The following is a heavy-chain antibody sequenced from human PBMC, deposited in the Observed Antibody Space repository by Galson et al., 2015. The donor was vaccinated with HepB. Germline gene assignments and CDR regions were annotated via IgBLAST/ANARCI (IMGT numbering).Heavy chain of an antibody. V-gene: IGHV3-23*01. CDR2: ISDSGDST. Sequence: SLRLSCAASGFTFSNYAITWVRQAPGQGLEWVSAISDSGDSTYYADSVRGRFTISRENSKNTLYLQMNGLTADDTAVYFCAKDAAPGSGSRYFDDWGQGTLVTVSS. CDR1: GFTFSNYA. J-gene: IGHJ4*02. D-gene: IGHD6-19*01. CDR3: AKDAAPGSGSRYFDD.